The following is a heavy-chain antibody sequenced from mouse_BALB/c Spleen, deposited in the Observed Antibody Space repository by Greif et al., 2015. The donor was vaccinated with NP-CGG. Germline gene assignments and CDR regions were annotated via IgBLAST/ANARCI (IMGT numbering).Heavy chain of an antibody. V-gene: IGHV1S130*01. J-gene: IGHJ2*01. CDR1: GYTFTSSW. Sequence: QVQLQHPGSVLVRPGASVKLSCKASGYTFTSSWMHWAKQRPGQGLEWIGETHPSSGNTNYNEMFKGKATLTADTSSSTAYVDLSSLTSEDSAVYYCSKSGDYDNSFDYWGQGTTLTVSS. D-gene: IGHD2-4*01. CDR3: SKSGDYDNSFDY. CDR2: THPSSGNT.